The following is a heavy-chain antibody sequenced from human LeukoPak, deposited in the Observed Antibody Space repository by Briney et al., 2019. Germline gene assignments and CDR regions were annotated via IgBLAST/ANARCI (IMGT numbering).Heavy chain of an antibody. CDR3: ARVAFSYYDILTGYYKSLYYFDY. CDR1: GGSISSGSYY. J-gene: IGHJ4*02. V-gene: IGHV4-61*02. D-gene: IGHD3-9*01. Sequence: SETLSLTCTVSGGSISSGSYYWSWIRQPAGKGLEWIGRIYTSGSTNYNPSLKSRVTISVDTSKNQFSLKLSSVTAADTAVYYCARVAFSYYDILTGYYKSLYYFDYWGQGTLVTVSS. CDR2: IYTSGST.